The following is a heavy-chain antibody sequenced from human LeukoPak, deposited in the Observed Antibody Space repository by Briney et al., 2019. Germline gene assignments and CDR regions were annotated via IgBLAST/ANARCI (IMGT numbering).Heavy chain of an antibody. V-gene: IGHV3-72*01. CDR3: IIPATVSNPAFDY. J-gene: IGHJ4*02. D-gene: IGHD3-3*01. Sequence: GGSLRLSCAASGFTFSDHSMDWVRKAPGKGLEWVGXXXNKANSYTTEYAASVKGRFTISRDDSKNSLYLQMNSLKTEDTAVYYCIIPATVSNPAFDYWGQGALVTVSS. CDR2: XXNKANSYTT. CDR1: GFTFSDHS.